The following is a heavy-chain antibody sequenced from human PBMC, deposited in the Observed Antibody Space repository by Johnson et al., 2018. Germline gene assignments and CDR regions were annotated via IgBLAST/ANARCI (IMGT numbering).Heavy chain of an antibody. V-gene: IGHV3-53*01. CDR3: ASGGYSDPEKFHH. CDR2: INSGGIT. D-gene: IGHD3-22*01. Sequence: EVQLVESGGGLIQPGGSLRLSCAVSGFSVSSNYINWARQAPGKGLEWVSVINSGGITYYADSVKGRFTISRDNSKNTVFLQRNSLRAEDTAVYYCASGGYSDPEKFHHWGQGTLVTVSS. CDR1: GFSVSSNY. J-gene: IGHJ1*01.